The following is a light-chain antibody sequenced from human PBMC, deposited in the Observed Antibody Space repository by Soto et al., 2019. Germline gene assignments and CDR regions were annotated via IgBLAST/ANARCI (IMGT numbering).Light chain of an antibody. CDR3: QRYGSSRHT. Sequence: EIVLTQSPGTLSLSPGERATLSCRASQSVSSSYLAWYQQKPGQAPRLLIYGASSRATGIPDRFSGSGSGTDFTLTISRLEPEDFAVYYCQRYGSSRHTFGQGTKLEIK. J-gene: IGKJ2*01. V-gene: IGKV3-20*01. CDR1: QSVSSSY. CDR2: GAS.